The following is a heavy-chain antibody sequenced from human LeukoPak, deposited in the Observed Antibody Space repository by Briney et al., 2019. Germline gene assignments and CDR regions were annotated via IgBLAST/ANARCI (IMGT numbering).Heavy chain of an antibody. J-gene: IGHJ4*02. Sequence: KTGGSLRLSCAASGFTFNKAWMSWIRQAPGKGLEWVGRIKSKTAGGTTDYPAPVKGRFIISRDDSKNMLYLQMNSLKTEDTALYYCATDLGDYGDYIREWGQGTLVTVSS. D-gene: IGHD4-17*01. CDR2: IKSKTAGGTT. CDR3: ATDLGDYGDYIRE. CDR1: GFTFNKAW. V-gene: IGHV3-15*01.